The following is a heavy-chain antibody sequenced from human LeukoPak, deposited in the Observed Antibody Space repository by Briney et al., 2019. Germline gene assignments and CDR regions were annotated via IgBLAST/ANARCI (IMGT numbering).Heavy chain of an antibody. CDR2: ISTSSYYI. J-gene: IGHJ4*02. CDR3: ASAVMGGTNY. D-gene: IGHD1-26*01. CDR1: GFTLRSYG. V-gene: IGHV3-21*01. Sequence: GSLRLSCAASGFTLRSYGMHWVRQAPGKGLEWVSYISTSSYYIYYADSVKGRFTISRDNSMNTLYLQMNSLRAEDTAVYYCASAVMGGTNYWGQGTLVTVSS.